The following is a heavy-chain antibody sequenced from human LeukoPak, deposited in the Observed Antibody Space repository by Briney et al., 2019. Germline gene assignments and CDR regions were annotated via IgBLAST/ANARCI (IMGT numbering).Heavy chain of an antibody. CDR1: GFTLNLYD. CDR3: ARASAAAGTKVLGAYYYYGMDV. V-gene: IGHV3-48*03. J-gene: IGHJ6*04. CDR2: ISSRGWTI. D-gene: IGHD6-13*01. Sequence: GVPLRLSCTACGFTLNLYDMNGLRQAPEEGLEGLSYISSRGWTIYYADSVKGRFTISRDNAKNSLYLKMNSLRAEDTAVYYCARASAAAGTKVLGAYYYYGMDVWGKGTTVTVSS.